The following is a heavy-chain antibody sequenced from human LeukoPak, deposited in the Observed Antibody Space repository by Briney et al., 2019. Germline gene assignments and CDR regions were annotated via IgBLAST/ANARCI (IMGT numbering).Heavy chain of an antibody. CDR1: GFTLSSYS. D-gene: IGHD5-18*01. CDR2: ISRSSAYI. CDR3: TRHLSGVTGYTYGRGIDY. V-gene: IGHV3-21*01. J-gene: IGHJ4*02. Sequence: PGGSLRLSRAASGFTLSSYSMNWVRQAPGKGLEWVSSISRSSAYIYYADSVKGRFTISRDNAKTSLSLQMNSLSPEDTAVYYCTRHLSGVTGYTYGRGIDYWGQGTLVTVSS.